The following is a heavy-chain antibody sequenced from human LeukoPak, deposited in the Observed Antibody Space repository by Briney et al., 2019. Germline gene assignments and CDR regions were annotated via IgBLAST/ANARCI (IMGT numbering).Heavy chain of an antibody. J-gene: IGHJ4*02. CDR2: ISYDGSNK. CDR1: GFTFSSYA. V-gene: IGHV3-30-3*01. Sequence: GGSLRFSCAASGFTFSSYAMSWVRQAPGKGLEWVAVISYDGSNKYYADSVKGRFTISRDNSKNTLYLQMNSLRAEDTAVYYCARDRMYYFDYWGQGTLVTVSS. CDR3: ARDRMYYFDY.